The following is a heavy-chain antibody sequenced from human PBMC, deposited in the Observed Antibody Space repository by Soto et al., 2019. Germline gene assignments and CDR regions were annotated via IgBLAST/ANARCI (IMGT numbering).Heavy chain of an antibody. CDR2: IIPILGIA. J-gene: IGHJ3*02. Sequence: SVKVSCKASGGTFSSYAISWVRQAPGQGLEWMGRIIPILGIANYAQKFQGRVTITADKSTSTAYMELSSLRSEDTAVYYCASYSDIVAPGGDDAFDIWGQGTMVTVSS. V-gene: IGHV1-69*04. D-gene: IGHD5-12*01. CDR1: GGTFSSYA. CDR3: ASYSDIVAPGGDDAFDI.